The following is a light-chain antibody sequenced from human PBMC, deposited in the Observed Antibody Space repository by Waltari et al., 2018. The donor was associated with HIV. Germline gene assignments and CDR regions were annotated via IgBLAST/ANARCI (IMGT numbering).Light chain of an antibody. Sequence: QPVLTQPPSASASLGASVTLTCTLSSGHSNYKVDWYQQRPGKGPRFVMRVGTGGIVGSKGDGIPDRFSVLGSGLNRYLTIKNIQEEDESDYHCGADHGSGSNFGGVFGTGTKVTVL. CDR2: VGTGGIVG. J-gene: IGLJ1*01. CDR3: GADHGSGSNFGGV. CDR1: SGHSNYK. V-gene: IGLV9-49*01.